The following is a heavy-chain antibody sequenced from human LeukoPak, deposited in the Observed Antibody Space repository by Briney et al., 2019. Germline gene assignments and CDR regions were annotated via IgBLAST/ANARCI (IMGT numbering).Heavy chain of an antibody. V-gene: IGHV3-20*04. J-gene: IGHJ4*02. CDR2: INWNGDDT. Sequence: PGGSPRLSCVGFGFSFDDYGMSWVRQAPGKGLEWVSGINWNGDDTGYADYVRGRFTISRDNAKSTLYLQMNNLRAEDTALYYCARGGPGYCSSTSCTEAYWGLGTLVTVSS. CDR3: ARGGPGYCSSTSCTEAY. D-gene: IGHD2-2*01. CDR1: GFSFDDYG.